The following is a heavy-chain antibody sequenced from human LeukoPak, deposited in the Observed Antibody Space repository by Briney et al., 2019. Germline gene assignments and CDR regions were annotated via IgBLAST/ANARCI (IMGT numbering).Heavy chain of an antibody. CDR2: ISSTSIYI. J-gene: IGHJ4*02. Sequence: GGSLRLSCAASGFTFSDYNMNWVRQAPGQGLECVSSISSTSIYIYYADSLKGRFTISRDNPRNSLYLQMNSLRAEDTAVYYCARGFGQGLILPFDYWGQGTLVTVSS. CDR3: ARGFGQGLILPFDY. D-gene: IGHD3-10*01. CDR1: GFTFSDYN. V-gene: IGHV3-21*01.